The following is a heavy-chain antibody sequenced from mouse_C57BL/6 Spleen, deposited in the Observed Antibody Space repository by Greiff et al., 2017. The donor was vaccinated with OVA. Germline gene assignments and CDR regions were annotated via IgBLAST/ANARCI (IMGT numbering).Heavy chain of an antibody. Sequence: VQLQQPGAELVRPGSSVKLSCKASGYTFTSYWMHWVKQRPIQGLEWIGNIDPSDSETHYNQKFKDKATLTVDKSSSTAYMQLSSLTSEDSAVYYCARSPHSTDWYFDVWGTGTTVTVSS. J-gene: IGHJ1*03. CDR3: ARSPHSTDWYFDV. D-gene: IGHD1-1*01. CDR1: GYTFTSYW. V-gene: IGHV1-52*01. CDR2: IDPSDSET.